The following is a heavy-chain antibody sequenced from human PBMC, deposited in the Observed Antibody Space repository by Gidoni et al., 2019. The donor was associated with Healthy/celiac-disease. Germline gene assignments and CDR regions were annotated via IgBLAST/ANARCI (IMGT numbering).Heavy chain of an antibody. CDR2: ISGSGGST. Sequence: EGQLFESGGGLVQPGGSLRLSCAASGFTFSSYAMSWVRQAAGKGLEWVSAISGSGGSTYYADSVKGRFTISRDNSKNTLYLQMNILRAEDTAVYYCAKRGSSWYGYWGQGTLVTVSS. J-gene: IGHJ4*02. CDR1: GFTFSSYA. CDR3: AKRGSSWYGY. V-gene: IGHV3-23*01. D-gene: IGHD6-13*01.